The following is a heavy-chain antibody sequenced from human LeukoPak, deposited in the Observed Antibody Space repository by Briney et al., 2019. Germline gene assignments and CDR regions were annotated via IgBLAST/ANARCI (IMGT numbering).Heavy chain of an antibody. Sequence: ASVKVSCKASGYTFTSYDINWVRQATGQGLEWMGWMNPNSGNTGYAQKFQGRVTITRNTSISTAYMELSSLRSEDTAVYYCARGSHWYNWNYRYYYYMDVWGKGTTVTVSS. CDR2: MNPNSGNT. V-gene: IGHV1-8*03. D-gene: IGHD1-7*01. J-gene: IGHJ6*03. CDR3: ARGSHWYNWNYRYYYYMDV. CDR1: GYTFTSYD.